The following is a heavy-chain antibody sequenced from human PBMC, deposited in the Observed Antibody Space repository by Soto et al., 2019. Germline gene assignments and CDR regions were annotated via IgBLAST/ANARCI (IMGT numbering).Heavy chain of an antibody. CDR3: ARQPRWTSTYCLGYDYYVHS. CDR2: VYYSGST. D-gene: IGHD3-3*01. CDR1: GGAVGSSSYY. J-gene: IGHJ4*02. Sequence: PETLCLTCPVSGGAVGSSSYYWGLISQPPGKGLEWIGSVYYSGSTYDNPSLKGRVTMSVDSSKNQISLKLNSLTAADTAVYFCARQPRWTSTYCLGYDYYVHSWGKGTLVTVS. V-gene: IGHV4-39*01.